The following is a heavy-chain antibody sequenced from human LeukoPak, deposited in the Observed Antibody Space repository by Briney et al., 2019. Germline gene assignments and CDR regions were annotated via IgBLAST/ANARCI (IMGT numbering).Heavy chain of an antibody. CDR1: GGSISSGSYY. J-gene: IGHJ5*02. V-gene: IGHV4-61*02. CDR3: ARQDSSSWYKTVGSWFDP. D-gene: IGHD6-13*01. CDR2: IYTSGST. Sequence: SETLSLTCTVSGGSISSGSYYWSWIRQPAGKGLEWIGRIYTSGSTNYNPSLKSRVTISVDTSKNQFSLKLSSVTAADTAVYYCARQDSSSWYKTVGSWFDPWGQGTLVTVSS.